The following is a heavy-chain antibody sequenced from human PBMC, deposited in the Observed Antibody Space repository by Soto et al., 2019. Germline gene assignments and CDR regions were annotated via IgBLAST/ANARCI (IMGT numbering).Heavy chain of an antibody. CDR2: ISSSSSYI. D-gene: IGHD2-21*02. Sequence: GGSLRLSCAASGFTFSSYSMNWVRQAPGKGLEWVSSISSSSSYIYYADSVKGRFTISRDNAKNSLYLQMNSLRAEDTAVYYCARDWPGGLRDGGLAFDIWGQGTMVTV. V-gene: IGHV3-21*01. J-gene: IGHJ3*02. CDR3: ARDWPGGLRDGGLAFDI. CDR1: GFTFSSYS.